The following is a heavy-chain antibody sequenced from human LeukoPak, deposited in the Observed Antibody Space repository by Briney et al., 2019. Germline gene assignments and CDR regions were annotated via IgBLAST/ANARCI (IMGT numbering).Heavy chain of an antibody. CDR2: INPSADST. Sequence: PGASVKVSCKASGYTFTSYYMHWVRQAPGQGLEWMGIINPSADSTNYAQKFQGRVTMTRDMSTSTVYMDLSSLTSEDTAVYYCARGHPSATGCSSGWYFHYWGQGTLVTVSS. D-gene: IGHD6-19*01. V-gene: IGHV1-46*01. J-gene: IGHJ4*02. CDR3: ARGHPSATGCSSGWYFHY. CDR1: GYTFTSYY.